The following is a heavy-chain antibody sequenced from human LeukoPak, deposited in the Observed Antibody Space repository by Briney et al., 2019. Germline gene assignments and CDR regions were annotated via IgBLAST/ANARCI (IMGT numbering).Heavy chain of an antibody. D-gene: IGHD6-6*01. CDR2: ISGSGGST. CDR1: GFIFSSYA. J-gene: IGHJ4*02. CDR3: ATSIAARGT. Sequence: GGSLRLSCAASGFIFSSYAMNWVRQAPGKGLEWVSAISGSGGSTYYADSVKGRFTISRDNSKNTLYLQMNSLRAEDTAVYYCATSIAARGTWGQGTLVTVSS. V-gene: IGHV3-23*01.